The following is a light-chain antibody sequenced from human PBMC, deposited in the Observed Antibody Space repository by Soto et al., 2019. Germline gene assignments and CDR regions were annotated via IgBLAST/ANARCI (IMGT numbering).Light chain of an antibody. CDR3: QQSFSAPWT. Sequence: SPSSLSASVGDRVTITCRASQSISSYLNWYXQKXGXXXKXXXYAASSLQGGVPSRFSGSGYGTDFTLTISSLQPEDFATCYCQQSFSAPWTFGQGTKVDIK. CDR1: QSISSY. CDR2: AAS. V-gene: IGKV1-39*01. J-gene: IGKJ1*01.